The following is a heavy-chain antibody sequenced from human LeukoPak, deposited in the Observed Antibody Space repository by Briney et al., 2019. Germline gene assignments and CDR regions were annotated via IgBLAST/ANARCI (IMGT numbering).Heavy chain of an antibody. CDR1: GFTVSSHS. Sequence: GGSLRLSCAASGFTVSSHSMSWVRQAPGKGLEWVSVIYSAGFTYYADSVKGRFAISRDNSKNTLYLQMNSLRAEDTALYHCARADSSGWSNYWGQGTLVTVAS. D-gene: IGHD6-19*01. J-gene: IGHJ4*02. CDR2: IYSAGFT. V-gene: IGHV3-53*01. CDR3: ARADSSGWSNY.